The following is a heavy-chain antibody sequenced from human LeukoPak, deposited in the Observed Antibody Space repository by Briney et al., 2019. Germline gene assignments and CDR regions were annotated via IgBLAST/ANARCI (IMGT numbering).Heavy chain of an antibody. CDR2: ISGSGSDT. CDR1: GFSFNTYG. CDR3: AKKRDSHETLYFFDS. J-gene: IGHJ4*02. V-gene: IGHV3-23*01. D-gene: IGHD2-15*01. Sequence: GSLRLSCAASGFSFNTYGMTWVRQAPGKGLEWVSAISGSGSDTYYADSVQGRFTISRDNSKSTLSLQMDSLRAEDTAVYYCAKKRDSHETLYFFDSWGQGILVTVSS.